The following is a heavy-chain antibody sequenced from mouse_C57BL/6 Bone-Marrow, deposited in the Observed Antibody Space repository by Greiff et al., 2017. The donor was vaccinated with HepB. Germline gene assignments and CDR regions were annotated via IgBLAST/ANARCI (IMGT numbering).Heavy chain of an antibody. D-gene: IGHD1-1*01. J-gene: IGHJ1*03. CDR2: INPNNGGT. V-gene: IGHV1-18*01. Sequence: VQLQQSGPELVKPGASVKIPCKASGYTFTDYNMDWVKQSHGKSLERIGDINPNNGGTIYNQKFKGKATLTVDKSSSTAYMELRSLTSEDTAVYYCARDNYYGSSYDWYFDVWGTGTTVTVSS. CDR1: GYTFTDYN. CDR3: ARDNYYGSSYDWYFDV.